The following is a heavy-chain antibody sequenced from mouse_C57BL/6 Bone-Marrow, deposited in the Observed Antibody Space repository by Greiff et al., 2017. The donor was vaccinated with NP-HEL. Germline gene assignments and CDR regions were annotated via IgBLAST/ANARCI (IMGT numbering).Heavy chain of an antibody. CDR2: IDPNSGGT. CDR3: ARYYYGSRGWYFDV. J-gene: IGHJ1*03. V-gene: IGHV1-72*01. D-gene: IGHD1-1*01. CDR1: GYTFTSYW. Sequence: VQLQQPGADLVKPGASVKLSCKASGYTFTSYWMHWVKQRPGRGLEWIGRIDPNSGGTKFNETFKTKAQLTVAKPSSTAFMQLSSLTSEESAVYYCARYYYGSRGWYFDVWGTGTTVTVSS.